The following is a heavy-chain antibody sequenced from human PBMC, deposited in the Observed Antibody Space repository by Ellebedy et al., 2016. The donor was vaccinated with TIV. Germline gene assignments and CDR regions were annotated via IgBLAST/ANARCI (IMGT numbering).Heavy chain of an antibody. Sequence: AASVKVSCKASGYTFTSYYMHWVRQAPGQGLEWMGIINPSGGSTSYAQKLQGRVTMTRDTSTSTVYMELSSLRSEDTAVYYCARDLRRYYDSSGRMDVWGQGTTVTVSS. CDR3: ARDLRRYYDSSGRMDV. V-gene: IGHV1-46*04. D-gene: IGHD3-22*01. CDR2: INPSGGST. CDR1: GYTFTSYY. J-gene: IGHJ6*02.